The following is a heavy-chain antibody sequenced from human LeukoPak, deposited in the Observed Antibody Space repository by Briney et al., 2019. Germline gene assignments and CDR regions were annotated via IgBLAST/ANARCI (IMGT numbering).Heavy chain of an antibody. CDR1: GGSISSYY. D-gene: IGHD6-13*01. J-gene: IGHJ5*02. CDR3: ARVRGQQQLVSYWFDP. V-gene: IGHV4-59*01. CDR2: IYYSGST. Sequence: SETLSLTCTVSGGSISSYYWSWIRQPPGKGLEWIGYIYYSGSTNYNPSPKSRVTISVDTPKNQFSLKLSSVTAAGTAVYYCARVRGQQQLVSYWFDPWGQGTLVTVSS.